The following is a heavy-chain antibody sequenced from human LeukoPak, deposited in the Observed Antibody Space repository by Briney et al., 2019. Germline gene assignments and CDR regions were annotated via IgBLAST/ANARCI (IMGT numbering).Heavy chain of an antibody. CDR3: ARALRFLEWNWFDP. Sequence: PSQTLSLTCTVSGGSISSGSYYWSWIRQPAGTGLEWIGRIYTSGSTNYNPSLKSRVTISVDTSKNQFSLKLSSVTAADTAVYYCARALRFLEWNWFDPWGQGTLVTVSS. J-gene: IGHJ5*02. V-gene: IGHV4-61*02. CDR1: GGSISSGSYY. CDR2: IYTSGST. D-gene: IGHD3-3*01.